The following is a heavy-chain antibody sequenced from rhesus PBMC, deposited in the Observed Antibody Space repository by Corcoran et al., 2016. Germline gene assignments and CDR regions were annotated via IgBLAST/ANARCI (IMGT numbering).Heavy chain of an antibody. CDR2: IYGIVSST. D-gene: IGHD2-2*01. J-gene: IGHJ4*01. CDR1: GGSISSSY. CDR3: ARSWGQRVLVPDY. Sequence: QLQLQESGPGLVKPSETLSVTCAVSGGSISSSYWSWIRQAPGKGLEWIGYIYGIVSSTNYNPSLKSRVTLSVDTSKNQLSLKLSSVTTADTAVYYCARSWGQRVLVPDYWGQGVLVTVSS. V-gene: IGHV4-169*01.